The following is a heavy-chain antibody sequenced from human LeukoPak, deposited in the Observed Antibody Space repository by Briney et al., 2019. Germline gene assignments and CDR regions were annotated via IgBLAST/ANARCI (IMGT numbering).Heavy chain of an antibody. CDR3: ASLSDYYGSGNFDY. Sequence: SVKVSCKASGGTFSSYAISWVRQAPGQGLEWMGGIIPIFGTANYAQKFQGRVTITTDESTSTAYMELSSLRSEDTAVYYCASLSDYYGSGNFDYWGQGTLVTVSS. J-gene: IGHJ4*02. CDR1: GGTFSSYA. V-gene: IGHV1-69*05. D-gene: IGHD3-10*01. CDR2: IIPIFGTA.